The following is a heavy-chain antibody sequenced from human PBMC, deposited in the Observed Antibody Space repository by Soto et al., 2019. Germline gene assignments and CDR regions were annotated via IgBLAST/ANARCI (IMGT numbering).Heavy chain of an antibody. CDR1: GFTFSSYA. J-gene: IGHJ6*02. Sequence: QVQLVESGGGVVQPGRSLRLSCAASGFTFSSYAMHWVRQAPGKGLEWVAVISYDGSNKYYADSVKGRFTISRDNSKNTLYLQMNSLRAEDTAGYYCARGMSSRHWVDVWGQGTTVTVSS. V-gene: IGHV3-30-3*01. CDR2: ISYDGSNK. D-gene: IGHD6-13*01. CDR3: ARGMSSRHWVDV.